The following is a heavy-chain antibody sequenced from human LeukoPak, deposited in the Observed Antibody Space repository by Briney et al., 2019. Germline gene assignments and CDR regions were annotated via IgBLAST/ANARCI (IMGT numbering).Heavy chain of an antibody. V-gene: IGHV3-7*03. J-gene: IGHJ6*03. D-gene: IGHD2/OR15-2a*01. Sequence: PGGSLRLSCAASGFTFSSYSMNWVRQAPGKGLEWVANINQDGSKQNYVDSVKGRFTVSRDNAQNSLYLQMHSLRAEDTALYYCAKGGIHRGYYFYYMDVWAKGPRSPSP. CDR1: GFTFSSYS. CDR3: AKGGIHRGYYFYYMDV. CDR2: INQDGSKQ.